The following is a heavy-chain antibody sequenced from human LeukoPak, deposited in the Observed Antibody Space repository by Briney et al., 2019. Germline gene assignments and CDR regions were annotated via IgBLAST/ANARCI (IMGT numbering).Heavy chain of an antibody. V-gene: IGHV3-48*03. CDR1: GFTFSSYE. Sequence: GGSLRLSCAASGFTFSSYEMSWVRQAPGKGLEWVSYISSSASNIYSADSVEGRFTISRDNAKNSLYLQMNSLRAEDTAVYYCARLPGNSSSWYDWYFDLWGRGTLVTVSS. J-gene: IGHJ2*01. CDR2: ISSSASNI. CDR3: ARLPGNSSSWYDWYFDL. D-gene: IGHD6-13*01.